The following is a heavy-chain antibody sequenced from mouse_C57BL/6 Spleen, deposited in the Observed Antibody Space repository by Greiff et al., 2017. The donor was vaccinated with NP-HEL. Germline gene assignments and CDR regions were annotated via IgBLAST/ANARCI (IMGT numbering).Heavy chain of an antibody. D-gene: IGHD1-1*01. V-gene: IGHV1-64*01. CDR3: ARGHYYGSSYDY. J-gene: IGHJ2*01. Sequence: QVQLQQPGAELVKPGASVKLSCKASGYTFTSYWMHWVKQRPGQGLEWIGMIHPNSGSTNYNEKFKSKATLTVDKSSSTAYMQLSSLTSEDSAVYYCARGHYYGSSYDYWGQGTTLTVSS. CDR2: IHPNSGST. CDR1: GYTFTSYW.